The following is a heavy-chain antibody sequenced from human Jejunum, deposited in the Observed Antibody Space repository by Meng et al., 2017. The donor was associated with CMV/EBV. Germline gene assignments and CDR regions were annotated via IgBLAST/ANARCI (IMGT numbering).Heavy chain of an antibody. CDR3: ARPLIVATAPGDWYCDL. CDR1: YPFTVYS. CDR2: INPNSGVT. J-gene: IGHJ2*01. D-gene: IGHD6-13*01. Sequence: YPFTVYSIPWGRQAPGQGRDYLGRINPNSGVTNYSQKLQGRVTMTRETSISTAYMQLSRLTSDDTAVYYCARPLIVATAPGDWYCDLWGRGTLVTVSS. V-gene: IGHV1-2*06.